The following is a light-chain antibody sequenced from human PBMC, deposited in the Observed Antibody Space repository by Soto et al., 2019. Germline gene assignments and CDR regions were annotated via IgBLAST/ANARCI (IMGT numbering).Light chain of an antibody. Sequence: EIVLTQYPGTLSLSPGERATLSCRASQSFSSNNLAWYQQKPGQAPRLLIYDTSSRATGIPDRFSGSGSGTEFTLTISSLQSEDFAAYYCQQYNNWPLTFCGGTKVDNK. V-gene: IGKV3D-15*01. J-gene: IGKJ4*01. CDR3: QQYNNWPLT. CDR2: DTS. CDR1: QSFSSN.